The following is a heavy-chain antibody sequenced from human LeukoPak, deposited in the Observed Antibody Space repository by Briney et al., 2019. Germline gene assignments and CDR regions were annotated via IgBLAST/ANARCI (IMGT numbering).Heavy chain of an antibody. J-gene: IGHJ4*02. CDR2: IYYSGST. CDR1: GGSISSSSYY. V-gene: IGHV4-39*01. Sequence: SETLSLTCTVSGGSISSSSYYWGWLRQPPGKGLEWFGSIYYSGSTYYNPSLKSRVTISVDTSKNQFSLKLSSVTAADTAVYYCARHAYGGIVVVPAAMPAEPYFDYWGQGTLVTVSS. CDR3: ARHAYGGIVVVPAAMPAEPYFDY. D-gene: IGHD2-2*01.